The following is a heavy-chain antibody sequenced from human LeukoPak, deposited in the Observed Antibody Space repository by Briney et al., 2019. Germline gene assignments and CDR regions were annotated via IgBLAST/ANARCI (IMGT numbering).Heavy chain of an antibody. CDR1: GYTFTSYA. CDR2: INAGNGNT. CDR3: ARSAAGVVVPAVRGCFDP. D-gene: IGHD2-2*01. Sequence: AASVKVSCKASGYTFTSYAMHWVRQAPGQRLEWMGWINAGNGNTKYSQKFQGRVTITRDTSASTAYMELSSLRSEDTAVYYCARSAAGVVVPAVRGCFDPWGQGTLVTVSS. J-gene: IGHJ5*02. V-gene: IGHV1-3*01.